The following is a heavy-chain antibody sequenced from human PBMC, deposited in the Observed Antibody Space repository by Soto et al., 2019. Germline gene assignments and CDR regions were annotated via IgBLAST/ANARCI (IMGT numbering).Heavy chain of an antibody. CDR3: ARKEAHRYCTTETCYAPFDY. V-gene: IGHV5-51*01. CDR1: GYSFTNNW. CDR2: IDPSDSDT. J-gene: IGHJ4*02. D-gene: IGHD2-8*01. Sequence: PGESLKISCKASGYSFTNNWIGWVRQMPGIGLEWMGIIDPSDSDTTYSPSFQGQVTISVDKDSATAYLHWNSLKASDTAIYYCARKEAHRYCTTETCYAPFDYWGQGTLVTVSS.